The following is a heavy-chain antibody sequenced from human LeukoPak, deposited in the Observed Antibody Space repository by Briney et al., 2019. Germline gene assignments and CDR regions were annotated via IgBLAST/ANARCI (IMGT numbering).Heavy chain of an antibody. CDR1: GGSISSSNW. Sequence: GTLSLTCAVSGGSISSSNWWSWVRQPPGKGLEWLANIGGDGRRKFYEDSVEGRFTISRDNAESSLYLQMNNLRVEDTAVYYCARDAGWRLLDYWGRGTQVTVSS. V-gene: IGHV3-7*01. J-gene: IGHJ4*02. CDR2: IGGDGRRK. D-gene: IGHD6-25*01. CDR3: ARDAGWRLLDY.